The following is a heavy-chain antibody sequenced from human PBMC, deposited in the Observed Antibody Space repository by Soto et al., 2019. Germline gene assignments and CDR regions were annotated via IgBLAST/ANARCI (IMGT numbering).Heavy chain of an antibody. V-gene: IGHV2-5*02. Sequence: QITLKESGPTLVKPTQTLTLTCTFSGFSLSTSGVGVGWVRQPPGAALEWLALIYWDDDKRYSPSLKSRLTITKDNSKNQVVLTMTDMDPVDTATYYCAHSVAPRVLRYWGQGTLVTVSS. CDR1: GFSLSTSGVG. J-gene: IGHJ4*02. D-gene: IGHD3-16*01. CDR3: AHSVAPRVLRY. CDR2: IYWDDDK.